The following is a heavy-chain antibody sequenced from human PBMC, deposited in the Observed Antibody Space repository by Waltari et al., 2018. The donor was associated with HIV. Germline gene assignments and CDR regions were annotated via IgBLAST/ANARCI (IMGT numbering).Heavy chain of an antibody. D-gene: IGHD4-4*01. CDR2: IDSDGNK. CDR3: ANSDDYSNYYYGMDV. CDR1: GFTVSTNY. V-gene: IGHV3-66*01. J-gene: IGHJ6*02. Sequence: EVKLVESGGGLVQPGGSLRLSCAASGFTVSTNYMSWVRQAPGLGLEWVSLIDSDGNKRYADSVKGRFTISRDSSKNMVYLQMKSLRGEDTAVYYCANSDDYSNYYYGMDVWGQVTTVTVSS.